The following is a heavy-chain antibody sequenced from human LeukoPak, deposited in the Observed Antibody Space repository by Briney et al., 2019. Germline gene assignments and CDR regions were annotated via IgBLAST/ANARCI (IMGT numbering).Heavy chain of an antibody. V-gene: IGHV3-48*03. D-gene: IGHD1-7*01. CDR1: GFTFNTYE. CDR3: AREAVELGDAFDI. CDR2: ISSSGSTI. J-gene: IGHJ3*02. Sequence: GGSLRLSCAASGFTFNTYEINWVRQAPGKGLEWVSYISSSGSTIYYADSVKGRFTISRDNAKNSLYLQMNGLRAEDTAVYYCAREAVELGDAFDIWGQGTMVTVSS.